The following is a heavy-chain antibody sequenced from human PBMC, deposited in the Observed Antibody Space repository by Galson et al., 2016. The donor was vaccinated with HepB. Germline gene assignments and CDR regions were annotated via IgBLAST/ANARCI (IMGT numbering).Heavy chain of an antibody. Sequence: QSGAEVKKPGASVKVSCQTSGYSFANYGISWVRQAPGQGLEWMGWISVYNGNTKYAERVQGRVTMTTDTSTSTAYMELRSLRSDDTAVYYCARDLIAATAGGRDVWGQGTTVTVSS. D-gene: IGHD2-15*01. CDR1: GYSFANYG. CDR2: ISVYNGNT. V-gene: IGHV1-18*01. J-gene: IGHJ6*02. CDR3: ARDLIAATAGGRDV.